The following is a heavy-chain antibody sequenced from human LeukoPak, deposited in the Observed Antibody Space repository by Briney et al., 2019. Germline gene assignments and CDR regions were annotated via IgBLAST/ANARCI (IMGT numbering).Heavy chain of an antibody. Sequence: GGSLRLSCAASGFTVSSNYMSWVRQAPGKGLEWVSVIYSGGTTHYADSVKGRFTISRDNSKNTLFLQMNSLRAEDTAIYYCAKDRDYYGSGSDYWGQGTLVTVSS. CDR2: IYSGGTT. V-gene: IGHV3-66*01. D-gene: IGHD3-10*01. CDR1: GFTVSSNY. J-gene: IGHJ4*02. CDR3: AKDRDYYGSGSDY.